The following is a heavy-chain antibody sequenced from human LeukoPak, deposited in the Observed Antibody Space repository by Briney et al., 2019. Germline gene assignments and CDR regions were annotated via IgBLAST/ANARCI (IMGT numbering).Heavy chain of an antibody. CDR2: ISYDGSNK. CDR3: ARDYASGSCWYCDY. Sequence: GGCLRLSRAASGFTFRRYAMHGVREAPGRGLEWVAVISYDGSNKNYADSVKGRFTVSRDNSKNTLYLQMNSLRAEHTAGYYWARDYASGSCWYCDYWGQGTLVTVSS. D-gene: IGHD6-19*01. J-gene: IGHJ4*02. V-gene: IGHV3-30*04. CDR1: GFTFRRYA.